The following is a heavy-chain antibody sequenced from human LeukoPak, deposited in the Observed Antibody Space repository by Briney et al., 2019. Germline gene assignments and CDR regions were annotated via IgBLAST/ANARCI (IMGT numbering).Heavy chain of an antibody. CDR2: ISSSSSTI. D-gene: IGHD6-13*01. V-gene: IGHV3-48*01. J-gene: IGHJ6*03. CDR3: ARDPSSWYYYYMDV. Sequence: GGSLRLSCAASGFTFSSYSMNWVRQAPGKGLEWVSYISSSSSTIYYADSVKGRFTISRDNAKNSLYLQMNSLRAEDTAVYYCARDPSSWYYYYMDVWGKGTTVTDSS. CDR1: GFTFSSYS.